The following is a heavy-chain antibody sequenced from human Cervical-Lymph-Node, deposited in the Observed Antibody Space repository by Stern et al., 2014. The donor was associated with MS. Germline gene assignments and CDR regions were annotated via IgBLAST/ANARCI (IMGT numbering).Heavy chain of an antibody. D-gene: IGHD4-17*01. J-gene: IGHJ5*02. CDR3: ATLGVTTGDFDP. V-gene: IGHV1-69*04. CDR1: GGTFSSSG. CDR2: IIPILSIT. Sequence: QVQLVQSGSEVKKPGSSVRVSCKASGGTFSSSGISWVRQAPGQGLEWMGRIIPILSITNYAQNFQGRVTITADKSMSTAYMELSSLRSEDTAVYYCATLGVTTGDFDPWGQGTLVTVSS.